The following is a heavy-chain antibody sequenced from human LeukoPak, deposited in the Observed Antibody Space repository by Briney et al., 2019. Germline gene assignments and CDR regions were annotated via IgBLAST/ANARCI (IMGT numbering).Heavy chain of an antibody. Sequence: AGGSLRLSCAASGFTFSSYGMHWVRQAPGKGLEWVAVISYDGSNKYYADSVKGRFTISRDNSKNTLYLQMNSLRAEDTAVYYCAKVGWGSGYFGNDAFDIWGQGTMVTVSS. CDR3: AKVGWGSGYFGNDAFDI. J-gene: IGHJ3*02. CDR1: GFTFSSYG. V-gene: IGHV3-30*18. CDR2: ISYDGSNK. D-gene: IGHD3-22*01.